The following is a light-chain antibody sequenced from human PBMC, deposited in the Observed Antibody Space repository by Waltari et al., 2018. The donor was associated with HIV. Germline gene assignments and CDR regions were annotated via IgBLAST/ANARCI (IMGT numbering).Light chain of an antibody. CDR3: CSYGGNYLFWI. CDR1: SRYLNYDQN. CDR2: GVN. J-gene: IGLJ2*01. V-gene: IGLV2-11*01. Sequence: QSALTQPRSVSGSPGQSVTISCPASSRYLNYDQNVSWYQHNAGKAPKLNIFGVNQRLSGVPERVSCSKAGSTASLTISGPQAEDEGHYYCCSYGGNYLFWIVGGVTQLTVL.